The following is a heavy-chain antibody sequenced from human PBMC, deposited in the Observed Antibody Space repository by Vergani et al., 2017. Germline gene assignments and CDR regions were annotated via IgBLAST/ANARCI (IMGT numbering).Heavy chain of an antibody. CDR1: GFTFDDYA. CDR3: AKDTIWGYCSSTSCRSTAFDI. D-gene: IGHD2-2*01. Sequence: DVHLAESGGGLVQPGRSLRLSCAASGFTFDDYAMHWVRQAPGKGLEWVSGISWNSGSIGYADSVKGRFTISRDNAKNSLYLQMNSLRAEDTALYYCAKDTIWGYCSSTSCRSTAFDIWGQGTMVTVSS. J-gene: IGHJ3*02. V-gene: IGHV3-9*01. CDR2: ISWNSGSI.